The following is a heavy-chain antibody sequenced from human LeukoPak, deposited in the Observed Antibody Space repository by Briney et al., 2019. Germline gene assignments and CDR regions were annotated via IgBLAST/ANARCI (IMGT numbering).Heavy chain of an antibody. Sequence: ASVKVSCKASGGTFSSYAISWVRQAPGLGLEWMGRIIPILGIANYAQKFQGRVTITADKSTSTAYMELSSLRSEDTAVYYCARDYSGSYYSFDYWGQGTLVTVSS. CDR1: GGTFSSYA. J-gene: IGHJ4*02. D-gene: IGHD1-26*01. CDR2: IIPILGIA. CDR3: ARDYSGSYYSFDY. V-gene: IGHV1-69*04.